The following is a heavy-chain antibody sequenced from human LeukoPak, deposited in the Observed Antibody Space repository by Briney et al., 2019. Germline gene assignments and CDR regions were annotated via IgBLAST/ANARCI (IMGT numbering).Heavy chain of an antibody. CDR1: GYTFTGYY. V-gene: IGHV1-2*02. D-gene: IGHD3-10*01. Sequence: ASVKVSCKASGYTFTGYYMHWVRQAPGQGPEWMGWINPNSGGTNYAQKFQGRVTMTRDTSISTAYMELSRLRSDDTAVYYCARTLYGSGSYSPIDYWGQGTLFTVSS. CDR3: ARTLYGSGSYSPIDY. CDR2: INPNSGGT. J-gene: IGHJ4*02.